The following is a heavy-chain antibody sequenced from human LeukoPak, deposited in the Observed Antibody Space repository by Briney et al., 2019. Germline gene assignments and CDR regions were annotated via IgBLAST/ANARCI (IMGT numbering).Heavy chain of an antibody. Sequence: GGSLRLSCAASGFTFSSYWMSWVRQAPGKGLEWVANIKQDGSEKNYVDSVKGRFTISRDNAKNSMYLQMNSLRTEDTAVYYCARDVPNYYDSSGSYFDYWGQGTLVTVSS. CDR2: IKQDGSEK. CDR3: ARDVPNYYDSSGSYFDY. D-gene: IGHD3-22*01. CDR1: GFTFSSYW. V-gene: IGHV3-7*01. J-gene: IGHJ4*02.